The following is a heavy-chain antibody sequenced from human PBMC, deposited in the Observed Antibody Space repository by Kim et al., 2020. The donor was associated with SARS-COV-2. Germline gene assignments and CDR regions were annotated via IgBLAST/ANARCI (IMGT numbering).Heavy chain of an antibody. J-gene: IGHJ4*02. CDR3: AKNIGLHPTCGFDS. Sequence: GGSLRLSCVASGFTFSSYAMIWVRQAPGKGLEWVSSISTSGGSTYHADSVQGRFATSRDNSKNTLHLQMNSLGAEDTAVYYCAKNIGLHPTCGFDSWGQGTLVTVSS. CDR1: GFTFSSYA. D-gene: IGHD5-12*01. CDR2: ISTSGGST. V-gene: IGHV3-23*01.